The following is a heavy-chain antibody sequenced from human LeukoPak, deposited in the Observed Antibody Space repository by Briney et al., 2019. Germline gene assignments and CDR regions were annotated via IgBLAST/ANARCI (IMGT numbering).Heavy chain of an antibody. CDR1: GYTFTSYG. V-gene: IGHV1-18*01. CDR2: ISAYNGKT. D-gene: IGHD6-19*01. J-gene: IGHJ4*02. Sequence: ASVKVSCKASGYTFTSYGITWVRQAPGQGLEWMGWISAYNGKTNYAQKFQGRVTITADESTSTAYMELSSLRSEDTAVYYCAREWGPYSSGRYFDYWGQGTLVTVSS. CDR3: AREWGPYSSGRYFDY.